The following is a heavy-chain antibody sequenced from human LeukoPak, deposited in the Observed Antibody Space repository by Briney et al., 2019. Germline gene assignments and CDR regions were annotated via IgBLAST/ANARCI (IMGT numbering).Heavy chain of an antibody. CDR2: MNPNSGNT. V-gene: IGHV1-8*03. D-gene: IGHD3-10*02. Sequence: ASVKVSCKASGYTFTSYDINWVRQATGQGLEWMGWMNPNSGNTGYAQKFQGRVTITRNTSISTAYMELSSLRSEDTAVYYCAKDVPSMAAPFDHWGQGALVTVSS. CDR3: AKDVPSMAAPFDH. J-gene: IGHJ4*02. CDR1: GYTFTSYD.